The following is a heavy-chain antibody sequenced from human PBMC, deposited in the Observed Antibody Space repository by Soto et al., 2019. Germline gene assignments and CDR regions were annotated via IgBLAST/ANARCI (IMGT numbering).Heavy chain of an antibody. CDR1: GFRFSDHY. V-gene: IGHV3-11*01. Sequence: GGSLRLSCAASGFRFSDHYMTWIRQAPGKGLEWVSKISGGGTTMYYADSVKGRFTVSRDNAKNSPYLQMNSLRAEDTADYYVAGDPTYCASGFWGRGTLVTVSS. CDR2: ISGGGTTM. D-gene: IGHD2-21*02. CDR3: AGDPTYCASGF. J-gene: IGHJ4*02.